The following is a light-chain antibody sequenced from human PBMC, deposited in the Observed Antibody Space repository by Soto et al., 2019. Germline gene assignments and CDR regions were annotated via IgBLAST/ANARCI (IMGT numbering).Light chain of an antibody. CDR1: RTVNSNY. Sequence: ILLTQSRGTLSLSPGESATLSCRASRTVNSNYLAGYQHKPGQAPRLLIYGASNRATGTPDRFSGSGSGTDFALTISRLEPEDFAVYYCQQYLNSRTFGQGTKVDIK. J-gene: IGKJ1*01. V-gene: IGKV3-20*01. CDR3: QQYLNSRT. CDR2: GAS.